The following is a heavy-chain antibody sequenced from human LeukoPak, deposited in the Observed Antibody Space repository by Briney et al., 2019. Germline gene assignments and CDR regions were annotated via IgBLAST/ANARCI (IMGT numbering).Heavy chain of an antibody. V-gene: IGHV4-39*01. CDR2: IYYSGST. CDR3: ARLWGSGWYGFFDY. J-gene: IGHJ4*02. CDR1: GGSISSSSYY. D-gene: IGHD6-19*01. Sequence: SETPSLTCTVSGGSISSSSYYWGWIRQPPGKGLEWIGSIYYSGSTYYNPSLKSRVTISVDTSKNQFSLKLSSVTAADTAVYYCARLWGSGWYGFFDYWGQGTLVTVSS.